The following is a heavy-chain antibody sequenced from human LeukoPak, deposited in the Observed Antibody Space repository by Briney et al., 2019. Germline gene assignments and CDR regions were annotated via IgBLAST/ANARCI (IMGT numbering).Heavy chain of an antibody. CDR3: ARNRLRYYYYMDV. J-gene: IGHJ6*03. Sequence: SETLSLTCAVYGGSFSGYYWSWIRQPPGKGLEWIGEINHSGSTNYNLSLKSRVTISVDTSKNQFSLKLSSVTAADTAVYYCARNRLRYYYYMDVWGKGTTVTVSS. D-gene: IGHD5-12*01. V-gene: IGHV4-34*01. CDR1: GGSFSGYY. CDR2: INHSGST.